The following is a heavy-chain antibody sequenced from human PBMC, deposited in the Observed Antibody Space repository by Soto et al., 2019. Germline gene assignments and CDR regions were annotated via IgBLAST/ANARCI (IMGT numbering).Heavy chain of an antibody. J-gene: IGHJ4*02. Sequence: SETLSLTCTVSGGSITRGGYYWSWIRQHPGKGLEWIGYIYNSGTTYTNPSLRSQVAISLDTSKNHFSLTLSSVTAADTAVYYCARGPSGDKVHYWGQGALVTVSS. CDR1: GGSITRGGYY. V-gene: IGHV4-30-4*08. CDR3: ARGPSGDKVHY. D-gene: IGHD7-27*01. CDR2: IYNSGTT.